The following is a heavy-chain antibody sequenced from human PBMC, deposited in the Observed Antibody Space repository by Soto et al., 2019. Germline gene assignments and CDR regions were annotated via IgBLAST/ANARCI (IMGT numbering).Heavy chain of an antibody. V-gene: IGHV3-53*01. J-gene: IGHJ5*02. CDR2: IYSGGSS. Sequence: GGSLRLSCTTSGFTVSSSHMTWVRQAPGKGLEWVSVIYSGGSSYYAVSVQGRFTIFRDNSKNTVYLQMNSLRGEDTAMYYCARLGPYGSESYSFRYNWFDPWGQGTQVTVSS. D-gene: IGHD3-10*01. CDR1: GFTVSSSH. CDR3: ARLGPYGSESYSFRYNWFDP.